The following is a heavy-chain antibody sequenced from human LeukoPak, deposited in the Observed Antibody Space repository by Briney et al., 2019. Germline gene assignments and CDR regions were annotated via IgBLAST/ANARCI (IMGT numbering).Heavy chain of an antibody. CDR1: GFTFGGFT. V-gene: IGHV3-23*01. CDR2: ILADADGGRT. D-gene: IGHD2-15*01. CDR3: AKVRPIVVVVAANDY. J-gene: IGHJ4*02. Sequence: GGSLRLSCAASGFTFGGFTMAWVRQTPGKGLEWLSGILADADGGRTYYADSVKGRFTISRDNSKNTLYLQMNSLRAEDTAVYYCAKVRPIVVVVAANDYWGQGTLVTVSS.